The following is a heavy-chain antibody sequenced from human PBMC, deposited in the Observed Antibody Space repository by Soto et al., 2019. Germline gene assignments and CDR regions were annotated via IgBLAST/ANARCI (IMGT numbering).Heavy chain of an antibody. CDR3: ARDTYGSVPGD. V-gene: IGHV1-69*04. CDR2: IIPILGIA. Sequence: SVKGSCKAAGGTFSRYTIRWVRQAPGQGLEWMGRIIPILGIANYAQKFQGRVTITADKSTSTAYMELSSLRSEDTAVYYCARDTYGSVPGDRGQGTLVTVSS. J-gene: IGHJ4*02. D-gene: IGHD3-10*01. CDR1: GGTFSRYT.